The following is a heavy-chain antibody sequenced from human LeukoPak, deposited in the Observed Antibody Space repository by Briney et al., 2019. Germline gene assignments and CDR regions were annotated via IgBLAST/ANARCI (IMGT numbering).Heavy chain of an antibody. J-gene: IGHJ6*02. CDR3: ARILRIARDYYGMDV. CDR2: INSDGSST. V-gene: IGHV3-74*01. Sequence: GGSLRLSCAASGFTFSSYWMHWVRQAPGKGLVWVSRINSDGSSTSYADSVKGRFTISRDNAKNTLYLRMNSLRAEDTAVYYCARILRIARDYYGMDVWGQGTTVTVSS. CDR1: GFTFSSYW. D-gene: IGHD6-13*01.